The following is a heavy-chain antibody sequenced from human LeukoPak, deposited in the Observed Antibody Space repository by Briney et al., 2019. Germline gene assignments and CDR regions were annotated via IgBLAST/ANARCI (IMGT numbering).Heavy chain of an antibody. D-gene: IGHD3-10*01. J-gene: IGHJ4*02. V-gene: IGHV3-7*01. CDR1: GFPLSSYW. Sequence: PGGSLRPSCAASGFPLSSYWMNWVRQAPGKGLEWVANIKQEGSEKYYVDSVKGRFTISRDNAKNSLYLQMNSLRAEDPAVYYCARDLVDRGSGSYFDYWGEGELVTVSS. CDR3: ARDLVDRGSGSYFDY. CDR2: IKQEGSEK.